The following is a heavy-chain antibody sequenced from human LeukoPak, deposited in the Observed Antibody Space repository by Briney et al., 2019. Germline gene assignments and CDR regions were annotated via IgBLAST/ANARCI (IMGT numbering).Heavy chain of an antibody. Sequence: PETLSLTCAVYGGSFSGYYWSWIRQPPGKGLEWMGEIYHSGSTNYNPSLKSPVGISVDTSKNSFSLKLSSVTAADTAVYYCARVKAYYYGSGSYYNPFDYWGQGTPVTVSS. CDR3: ARVKAYYYGSGSYYNPFDY. D-gene: IGHD3-10*01. V-gene: IGHV4-34*01. CDR1: GGSFSGYY. J-gene: IGHJ4*02. CDR2: IYHSGST.